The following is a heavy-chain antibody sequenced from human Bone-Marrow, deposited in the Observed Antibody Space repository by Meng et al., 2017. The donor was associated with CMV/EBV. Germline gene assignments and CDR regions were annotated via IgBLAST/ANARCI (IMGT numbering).Heavy chain of an antibody. V-gene: IGHV4-34*01. CDR1: GGSFSGYN. D-gene: IGHD3-3*01. CDR2: INHGGST. Sequence: SQTLSLTCAVYGGSFSGYNWSWNRQSPGKGLEWIGEINHGGSTNYDPSLKSRFTISVETSKNQFSLKLSSVTAADTAVYYCVREGGLRVLSLRGYGMDVWGQGTTVTVSS. CDR3: VREGGLRVLSLRGYGMDV. J-gene: IGHJ6*02.